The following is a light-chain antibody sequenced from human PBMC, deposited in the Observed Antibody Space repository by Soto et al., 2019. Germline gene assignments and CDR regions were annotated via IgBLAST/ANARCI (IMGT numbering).Light chain of an antibody. CDR2: SAS. J-gene: IGKJ1*01. CDR3: QLYNNWPPGRT. V-gene: IGKV3-15*01. Sequence: IVMTQSPATLSVSPGETATLSCRASQSVSSNLAWYQQKPGQAPRLLIYSASTRATGSPARFSGSGAGTEFTLTISSLQSEDLAVYYCQLYNNWPPGRTVGQGNKVEI. CDR1: QSVSSN.